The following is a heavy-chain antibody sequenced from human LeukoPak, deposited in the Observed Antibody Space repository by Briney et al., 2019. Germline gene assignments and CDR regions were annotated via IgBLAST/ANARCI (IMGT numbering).Heavy chain of an antibody. J-gene: IGHJ5*02. CDR3: AREWGRDIVVVPAATDGT. CDR1: GYTFTGYY. D-gene: IGHD2-2*01. Sequence: ASVKVSCKASGYTFTGYYMHWVRQAPRQGLEWMGWINPNSGGTNYAQKFQGRVTMTRDTSISTAYMELSRLRSDDTAVYYCAREWGRDIVVVPAATDGTWGQGTLVTVSS. CDR2: INPNSGGT. V-gene: IGHV1-2*02.